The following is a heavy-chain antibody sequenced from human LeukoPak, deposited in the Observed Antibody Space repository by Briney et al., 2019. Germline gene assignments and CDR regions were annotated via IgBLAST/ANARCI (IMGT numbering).Heavy chain of an antibody. CDR1: GFTFSSYS. CDR3: AKWIYDSSGYFDY. Sequence: PGGSLRLSCAASGFTFSSYSMNWVRQAPGKGLEWVSSISSSSSYIYYADSVKGRFTISRDNAKNSLYLQMNSLRVEDTAVYYCAKWIYDSSGYFDYWGQGTLVTVSS. CDR2: ISSSSSYI. J-gene: IGHJ4*02. D-gene: IGHD3-22*01. V-gene: IGHV3-21*04.